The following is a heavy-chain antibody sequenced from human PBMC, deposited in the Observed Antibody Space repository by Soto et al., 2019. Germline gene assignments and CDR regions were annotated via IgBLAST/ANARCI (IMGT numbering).Heavy chain of an antibody. J-gene: IGHJ6*02. CDR1: GGTFSSYA. Sequence: QVQLVQSGAEVKKPGSSVKVSCKAAGGTFSSYAISWVRQAPGQGLEWMGGIIPIFCTANYAQKFQGRVTNTADNSTSTAYMELSSLRSEDTAVYYCARRFFGVVTSSHDGIDVWGQGTTVTVSS. CDR3: ARRFFGVVTSSHDGIDV. V-gene: IGHV1-69*06. CDR2: IIPIFCTA. D-gene: IGHD3-3*01.